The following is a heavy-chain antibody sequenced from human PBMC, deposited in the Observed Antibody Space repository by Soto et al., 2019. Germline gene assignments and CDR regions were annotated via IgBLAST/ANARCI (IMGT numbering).Heavy chain of an antibody. J-gene: IGHJ6*02. CDR3: TRLSRMTTVTTYYYYGMDV. CDR2: MNPNSGNT. D-gene: IGHD4-4*01. CDR1: GYTFTSYD. Sequence: ASVKVSCKASGYTFTSYDINWVRQATGQGLEWMGWMNPNSGNTGYAQKFQGRVTMTRNTSISTAYMELSSLRSEDTAVYYCTRLSRMTTVTTYYYYGMDVWGQGTTVTVPS. V-gene: IGHV1-8*01.